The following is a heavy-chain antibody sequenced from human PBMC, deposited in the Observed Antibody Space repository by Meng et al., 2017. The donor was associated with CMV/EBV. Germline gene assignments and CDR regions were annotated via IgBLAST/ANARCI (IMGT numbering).Heavy chain of an antibody. J-gene: IGHJ6*02. Sequence: SETLSLTCAVYGGSFSGYYWSWIRQPPGKGLKWIGEINHSGSTNYNPSLKSRVTISVDTSKNQFSLKLSSVTAADTAVYYCARERVLYYDILTGWLGYYGMDVWGQGTTVTVSS. CDR2: INHSGST. CDR1: GGSFSGYY. D-gene: IGHD3-9*01. CDR3: ARERVLYYDILTGWLGYYGMDV. V-gene: IGHV4-34*01.